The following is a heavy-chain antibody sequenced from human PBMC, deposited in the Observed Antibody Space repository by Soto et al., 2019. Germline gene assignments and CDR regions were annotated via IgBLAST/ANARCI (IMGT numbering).Heavy chain of an antibody. CDR1: GGSISSSNW. CDR3: ATWRDSSSWYFDY. Sequence: PSETLSLTCAISGGSISSSNWWSWVRQPPGKGLEWIGEIYHSGSTNYNPSLKSRVTISVDKSKNQFSLKLTSVTAADTAVYYCATWRDSSSWYFDYWGQGTLVTVSS. D-gene: IGHD6-13*01. J-gene: IGHJ4*02. V-gene: IGHV4-4*02. CDR2: IYHSGST.